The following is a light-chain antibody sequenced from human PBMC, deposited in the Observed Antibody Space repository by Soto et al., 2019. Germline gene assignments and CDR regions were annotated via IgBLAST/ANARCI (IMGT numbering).Light chain of an antibody. CDR2: GVS. V-gene: IGKV3-20*01. CDR3: PQYGKSPLT. Sequence: EIVMTQSPVTLSVSPGERATLSCWASQSVSDNLAWYQQKPGQAPRVIIFGVSTRATAIPDRFSGSGSGTDFTLTISRLEPEDFALYYCPQYGKSPLTFGGGTKVDI. J-gene: IGKJ4*01. CDR1: QSVSDN.